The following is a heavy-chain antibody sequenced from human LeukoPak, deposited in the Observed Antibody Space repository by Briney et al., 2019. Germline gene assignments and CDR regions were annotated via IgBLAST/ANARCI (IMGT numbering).Heavy chain of an antibody. J-gene: IGHJ6*02. V-gene: IGHV1-2*02. D-gene: IGHD4-17*01. CDR3: AKNGDYGYAMDV. Sequence: ASVKVSCKASGYTFTDYYMHWVRQAPGQGPEWVGSFNPYSGASKYAQKLQGRVTMTGDTSISTAYLQLGRVIGDDTAVYYCAKNGDYGYAMDVWGQGTTVTVSS. CDR2: FNPYSGAS. CDR1: GYTFTDYY.